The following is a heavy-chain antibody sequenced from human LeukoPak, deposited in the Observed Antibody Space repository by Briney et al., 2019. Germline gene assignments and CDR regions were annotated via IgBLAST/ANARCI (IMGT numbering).Heavy chain of an antibody. CDR2: IYYSGST. CDR3: ARPLLRKCDCCYEY. D-gene: IGHD2-21*01. V-gene: IGHV4-39*01. CDR1: GGSISSSSYY. J-gene: IGHJ4*02. Sequence: SETLSLTCTVSGGSISSSSYYWGWIRQPPGKGLEWIGSIYYSGSTYYNPSLKSRVTISVDTSKNQFSLKLRSVTAADTAVYYCARPLLRKCDCCYEYWGQGTLVTVSS.